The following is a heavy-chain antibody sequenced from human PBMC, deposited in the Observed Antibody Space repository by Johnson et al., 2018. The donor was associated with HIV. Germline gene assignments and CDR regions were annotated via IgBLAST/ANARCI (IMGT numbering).Heavy chain of an antibody. CDR1: GFTFSNYD. V-gene: IGHV3-30*03. Sequence: QEKLVESGGGVVQPGRSLRLSCAASGFTFSNYDIHWVRQATGKGLEWVAFISYDGTNKYFADSVKGRFTISRDNSKNTLYLQMNSLRAEDTAVYYCARVTLVLDIWGQGTMVTVSS. CDR2: ISYDGTNK. D-gene: IGHD4-23*01. CDR3: ARVTLVLDI. J-gene: IGHJ3*02.